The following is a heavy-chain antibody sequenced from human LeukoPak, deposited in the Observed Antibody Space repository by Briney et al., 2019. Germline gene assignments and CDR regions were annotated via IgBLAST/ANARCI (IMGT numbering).Heavy chain of an antibody. V-gene: IGHV3-9*01. D-gene: IGHD2/OR15-2a*01. CDR3: ATSGLSRFGF. Sequence: GRSLRLSCAASGFTCDDYAMHWVRQVPGKGLEWVSGISWNSGSIGNADSVKGRFTISRDKSKNTLYLQMNSLRAEDTAVYYCATSGLSRFGFWGQGTLVTVSS. CDR1: GFTCDDYA. CDR2: ISWNSGSI. J-gene: IGHJ4*02.